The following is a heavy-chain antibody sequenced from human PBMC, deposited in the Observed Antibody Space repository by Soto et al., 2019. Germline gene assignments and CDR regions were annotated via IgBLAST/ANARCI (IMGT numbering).Heavy chain of an antibody. D-gene: IGHD6-19*01. CDR2: ISSSSTYI. Sequence: EVQLVESGGGLVKPGGSLRLSCAASGFTFSSYTMNWVRQAPGKGLEWVSSISSSSTYIYYEESAKGRFTISRDNAKNSLYLQMNSLRAEDTAVYYCARDPLVSGWYQPFDYWGQGTLVTVSS. V-gene: IGHV3-21*01. J-gene: IGHJ4*02. CDR1: GFTFSSYT. CDR3: ARDPLVSGWYQPFDY.